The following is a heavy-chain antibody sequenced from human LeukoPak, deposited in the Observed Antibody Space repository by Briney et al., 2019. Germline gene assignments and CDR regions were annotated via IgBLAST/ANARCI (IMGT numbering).Heavy chain of an antibody. CDR1: GFTSSSYW. CDR2: IKQDGSEK. CDR3: ARVTYYYDSSGYYEFDY. Sequence: PGGSLRLSCAASGFTSSSYWMSWVRQAPGKGLEWVANIKQDGSEKYYVDSVKGRFTISRDNAKNSLYLQMNSLRAEDTAVYYCARVTYYYDSSGYYEFDYWGQGTLVTVSS. V-gene: IGHV3-7*01. D-gene: IGHD3-22*01. J-gene: IGHJ4*02.